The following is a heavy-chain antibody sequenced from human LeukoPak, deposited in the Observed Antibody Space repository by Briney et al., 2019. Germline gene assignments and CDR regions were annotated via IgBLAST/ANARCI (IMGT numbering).Heavy chain of an antibody. J-gene: IGHJ6*02. CDR1: GYSFTSYW. Sequence: GESLKISCKGSGYSFTSYWIGWVRRMPGKGLEWMGIIYPGDSDTRYSPSFQGQVTISADKSISTAYLQWSSLKASDTAMYYCARLNSGYEPHYGMDVWGQGTTVTVSS. D-gene: IGHD5-12*01. CDR3: ARLNSGYEPHYGMDV. V-gene: IGHV5-51*01. CDR2: IYPGDSDT.